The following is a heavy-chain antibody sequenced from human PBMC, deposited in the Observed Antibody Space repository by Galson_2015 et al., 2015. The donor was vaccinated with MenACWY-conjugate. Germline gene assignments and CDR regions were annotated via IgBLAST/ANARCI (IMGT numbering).Heavy chain of an antibody. Sequence: SLRLSCAASGFAFSNYCMHWVRQAPGKGLECVSRICAGGISIMYGDSVRGRFTISRDDAENTLYLRMDGLRADDTAVYFCVRGSSGWRGMDIWGQGTTVTVSS. CDR1: GFAFSNYC. V-gene: IGHV3-74*03. D-gene: IGHD6-19*01. CDR3: VRGSSGWRGMDI. J-gene: IGHJ6*02. CDR2: ICAGGISI.